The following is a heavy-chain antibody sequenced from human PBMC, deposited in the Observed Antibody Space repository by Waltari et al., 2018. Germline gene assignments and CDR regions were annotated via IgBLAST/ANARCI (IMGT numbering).Heavy chain of an antibody. V-gene: IGHV3-7*01. CDR3: ATSGLPHAFDI. CDR1: GFTLSSYW. Sequence: EVQLVESGGGLVQPGESLTLSCAASGFTLSSYWMHWVRQAPGKGLGWVANIKQDGSEKYYVDSVKGRFTISRDNAKNSLYLQMNSLRAEDTAVYYCATSGLPHAFDIWGQGTMVTVSS. J-gene: IGHJ3*02. CDR2: IKQDGSEK. D-gene: IGHD3-10*01.